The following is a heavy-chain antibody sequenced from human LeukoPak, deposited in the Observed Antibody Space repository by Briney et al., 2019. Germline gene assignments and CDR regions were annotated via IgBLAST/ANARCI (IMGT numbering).Heavy chain of an antibody. CDR1: GGSVSRGGYY. Sequence: SETLSLTCTVSGGSVSRGGYYWNWIRQHPGKGLEWIGFTSYSEGTYYNPSLMSRITISVDISQNQFSLKMRDVTAADTAVYFCATADWESFYFDSWGQGALVAVSP. J-gene: IGHJ4*02. V-gene: IGHV4-31*03. D-gene: IGHD1-26*01. CDR3: ATADWESFYFDS. CDR2: TSYSEGT.